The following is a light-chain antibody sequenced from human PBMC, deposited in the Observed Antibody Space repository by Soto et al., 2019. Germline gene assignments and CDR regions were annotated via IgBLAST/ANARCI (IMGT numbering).Light chain of an antibody. CDR3: QQNNNWPET. J-gene: IGKJ1*01. Sequence: EIVMTQSPATLSVSPGERATLSCRASQSVSSNLAWYQQKPGQAPRLLIYGASTRATGIPARFSGSGSGTEFTLTISILRSEDFAVYYCQQNNNWPETFGQGTKVEIK. CDR2: GAS. CDR1: QSVSSN. V-gene: IGKV3-15*01.